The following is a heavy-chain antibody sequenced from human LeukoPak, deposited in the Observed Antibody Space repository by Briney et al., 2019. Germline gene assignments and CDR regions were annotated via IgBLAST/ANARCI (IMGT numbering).Heavy chain of an antibody. CDR2: IYSGGGT. CDR1: GFLLSNYY. CDR3: ARDSSGPSY. Sequence: GGSLRLSCAASGFLLSNYYMSWVRQAPGKGLEWVSVIYSGGGTYYADSVKGRFTISRDNSKNTLYLQMNSLRAEDTAVYFCARDSSGPSYWGQGTLVTVSS. J-gene: IGHJ4*01. V-gene: IGHV3-53*01. D-gene: IGHD1-26*01.